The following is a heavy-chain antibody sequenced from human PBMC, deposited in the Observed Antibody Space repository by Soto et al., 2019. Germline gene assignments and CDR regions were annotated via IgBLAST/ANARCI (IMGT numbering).Heavy chain of an antibody. Sequence: EVQLVESGGGLVKPGGSLRLSCAASGFTFSSYSMNWVRQAPGKGLEWVSSISSSSSYIYYADSVKGRFTISRDNAKNSLYLQMNGLRAEDTAVYYCARGNYDFWSGTGPIDYWGQGTLVTVSS. V-gene: IGHV3-21*01. CDR2: ISSSSSYI. CDR1: GFTFSSYS. CDR3: ARGNYDFWSGTGPIDY. J-gene: IGHJ4*02. D-gene: IGHD3-3*01.